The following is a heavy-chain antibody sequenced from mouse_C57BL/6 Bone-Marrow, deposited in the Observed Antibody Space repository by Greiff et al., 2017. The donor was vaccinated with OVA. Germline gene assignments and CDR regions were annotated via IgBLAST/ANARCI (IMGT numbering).Heavy chain of an antibody. Sequence: QVQLQQSGAELVRPGASVKLSCKASGYTFTDYYINWVKQRPGQGLEWIARIYPGSGNTYYNEKFKGKATLTAEKSSSTAYMQLSSLTSEDSAVYFCARNKRYFDVWGTGTTVTGSS. V-gene: IGHV1-76*01. CDR2: IYPGSGNT. CDR3: ARNKRYFDV. J-gene: IGHJ1*03. CDR1: GYTFTDYY.